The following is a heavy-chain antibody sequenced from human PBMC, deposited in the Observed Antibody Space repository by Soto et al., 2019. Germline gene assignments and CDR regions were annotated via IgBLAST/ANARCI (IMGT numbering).Heavy chain of an antibody. CDR2: IYPDDSNT. CDR1: GYKFSSYW. D-gene: IGHD6-13*01. Sequence: GESLKISCKGSGYKFSSYWIAWVRQMPGKGLEWMGIIYPDDSNTRYSPSFQGQVTISADKSISTAYPQWSSLKASDTAMYYCARRRIDIAAADDAFDIWRQRTMVTVSS. J-gene: IGHJ3*02. V-gene: IGHV5-51*01. CDR3: ARRRIDIAAADDAFDI.